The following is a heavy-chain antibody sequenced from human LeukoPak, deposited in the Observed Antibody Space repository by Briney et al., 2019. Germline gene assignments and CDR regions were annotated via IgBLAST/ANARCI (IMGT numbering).Heavy chain of an antibody. V-gene: IGHV4-30-4*01. CDR2: IYYSGST. Sequence: TSQTLSLTCTVSGGSISSGDYYWSWIRQPPGKGLEWIGYIYYSGSTYYNPSLKSRVTISLDTSKNQFSLRLTSVTAADTADYYCARAIASSGSRLFDYWGQGTLVTVSS. CDR1: GGSISSGDYY. CDR3: ARAIASSGSRLFDY. J-gene: IGHJ4*02. D-gene: IGHD3-10*01.